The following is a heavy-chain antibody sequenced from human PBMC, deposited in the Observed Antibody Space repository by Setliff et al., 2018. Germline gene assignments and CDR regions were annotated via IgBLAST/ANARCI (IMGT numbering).Heavy chain of an antibody. CDR3: AREVLSTVVAWDY. Sequence: ASVKVSCKASGGAFSNYGITWVRQAPGQGLEWMGGIIPIFGTTTYAQKFLGRVTITTDESSSTGYMELSSLRSEDTAVYFCAREVLSTVVAWDYWGQGTLVTVSS. CDR1: GGAFSNYG. J-gene: IGHJ4*02. CDR2: IIPIFGTT. V-gene: IGHV1-69*05. D-gene: IGHD4-17*01.